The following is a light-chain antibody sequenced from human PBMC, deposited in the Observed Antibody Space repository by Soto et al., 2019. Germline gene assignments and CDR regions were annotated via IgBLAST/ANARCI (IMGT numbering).Light chain of an antibody. V-gene: IGLV2-8*01. Sequence: QSALAQPPSASGSPGQSVTISCTGTASDVGGYNYVSWFQHHPGNAPKLIIYEVTKRPSGVPDRFSGSKSGNTASLTVSGLHVEEEAEYCRCSYGSTVNLVFGGGTKLTVL. J-gene: IGLJ2*01. CDR3: CSYGSTVNLV. CDR2: EVT. CDR1: ASDVGGYNY.